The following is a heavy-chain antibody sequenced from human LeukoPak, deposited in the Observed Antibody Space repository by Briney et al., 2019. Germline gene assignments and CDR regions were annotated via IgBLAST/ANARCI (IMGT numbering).Heavy chain of an antibody. CDR3: ARESYDSGSYYNNWFDP. CDR1: GFTFSSYS. CDR2: ISSSSSYI. V-gene: IGHV3-21*01. D-gene: IGHD3-10*01. Sequence: PGGSLRLSXAASGFTFSSYSMNWVRQAPGKGLEWVSSISSSSSYIYYADSVKGRFTISRDNAKNSLYLQMNSLRAEDTAVYYCARESYDSGSYYNNWFDPWGQGTPVTVSS. J-gene: IGHJ5*02.